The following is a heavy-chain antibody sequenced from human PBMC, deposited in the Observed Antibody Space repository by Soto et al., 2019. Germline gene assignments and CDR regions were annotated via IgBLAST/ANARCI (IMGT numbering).Heavy chain of an antibody. CDR1: GYTLTELS. CDR2: FDPEDGET. V-gene: IGHV1-24*01. J-gene: IGHJ4*01. Sequence: ASVKVCCKVSGYTLTELSMHWARQAPGKGLEWMGGFDPEDGETIYAQKFQGRVTMTEDTSTDTAYMELSSLRSEDTAVYYCARLRRRNADYGAFDYWGQGTLVTVSS. D-gene: IGHD4-17*01. CDR3: ARLRRRNADYGAFDY.